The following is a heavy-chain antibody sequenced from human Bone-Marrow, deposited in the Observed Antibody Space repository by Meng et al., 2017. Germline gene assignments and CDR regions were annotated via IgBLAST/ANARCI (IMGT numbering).Heavy chain of an antibody. CDR3: ARGFLFSYYYDSSGSLHRDYYGMDV. D-gene: IGHD3-22*01. J-gene: IGHJ6*02. V-gene: IGHV4-59*01. CDR1: GGSISSYY. Sequence: SETLSLTCTVSGGSISSYYWSWIRQPPGKGLEWIGYIYYSGSTNYNPSLKSRVTISVDTSKNQFSLELSSVTAADTAVYYCARGFLFSYYYDSSGSLHRDYYGMDVWGQGTTVTVSS. CDR2: IYYSGST.